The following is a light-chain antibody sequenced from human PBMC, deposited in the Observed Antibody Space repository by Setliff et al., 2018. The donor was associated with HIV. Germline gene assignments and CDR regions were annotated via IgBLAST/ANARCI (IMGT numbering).Light chain of an antibody. J-gene: IGLJ1*01. CDR1: NIGSTS. Sequence: SYALTQPPSVSVAPGKTARITCGGNNIGSTSVHWYQQKPGQAPVLVIYYDSDRPSGIPERFSGSNSGNTATLTITRVEAGEEADYYCQVWDSSSGLDVFGTGTKVTVL. V-gene: IGLV3-21*04. CDR3: QVWDSSSGLDV. CDR2: YDS.